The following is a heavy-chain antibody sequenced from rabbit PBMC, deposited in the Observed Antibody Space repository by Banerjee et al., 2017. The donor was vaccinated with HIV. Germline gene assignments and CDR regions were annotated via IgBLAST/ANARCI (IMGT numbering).Heavy chain of an antibody. J-gene: IGHJ4*01. Sequence: QEQLEESGGDLVKPEGSLTLTCTASGLDFSSSYWICWVRQAPGKGLEWIACIDVSSGSTHYASWAKGRFTISKTSSTTVTLQMTSLTAADTATYFCARDSAGVIGWNFNLWGQGTLVTVS. D-gene: IGHD1-1*01. CDR1: GLDFSSSYW. V-gene: IGHV1S45*01. CDR2: IDVSSGST. CDR3: ARDSAGVIGWNFNL.